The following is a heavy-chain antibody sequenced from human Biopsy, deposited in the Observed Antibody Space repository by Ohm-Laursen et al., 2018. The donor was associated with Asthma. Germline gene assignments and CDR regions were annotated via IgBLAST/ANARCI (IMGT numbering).Heavy chain of an antibody. J-gene: IGHJ6*02. CDR3: ARGPEWSGLDI. D-gene: IGHD3-3*01. V-gene: IGHV4-39*02. Sequence: GTLSLTCTVSGGSMSSSSYYWGWIRQPPGKGLEWMGSISYTGSAYHNPTLKSRVTISKDKSANEFSLKMRSVTAADTAIYYCARGPEWSGLDIWGQGTTVTVSS. CDR1: GGSMSSSSYY. CDR2: ISYTGSA.